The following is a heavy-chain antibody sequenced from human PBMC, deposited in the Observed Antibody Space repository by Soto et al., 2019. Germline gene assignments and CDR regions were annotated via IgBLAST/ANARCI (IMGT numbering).Heavy chain of an antibody. CDR1: GGSIISGGYS. J-gene: IGHJ6*02. CDR3: ARRRGFPYYYGMDV. Sequence: QLQLQESGSGLVKPSQTLSLTCAVSGGSIISGGYSWSWIRQPPGKGLEWIGYIYHSRSTYYNPSLKSRVTISVDRSKNQFSLKLSSVTAADTAVYYCARRRGFPYYYGMDVWGQGTTVTVSS. D-gene: IGHD5-12*01. V-gene: IGHV4-30-2*01. CDR2: IYHSRST.